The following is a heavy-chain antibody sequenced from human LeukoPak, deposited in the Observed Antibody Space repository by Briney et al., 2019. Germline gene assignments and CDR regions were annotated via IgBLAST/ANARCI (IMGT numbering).Heavy chain of an antibody. D-gene: IGHD2-2*02. CDR2: ISYDGSNK. CDR3: AKVVVPAAILNWFDP. CDR1: GFTFSSYG. V-gene: IGHV3-30*18. J-gene: IGHJ5*02. Sequence: GGSLRLSCAASGFTFSSYGMHCVRQAPGKGLEWVAVISYDGSNKYYADSVKGRFTISRDNSKNTLYLQMNSLRAEDTAVYYCAKVVVPAAILNWFDPWGQGTLVTVSS.